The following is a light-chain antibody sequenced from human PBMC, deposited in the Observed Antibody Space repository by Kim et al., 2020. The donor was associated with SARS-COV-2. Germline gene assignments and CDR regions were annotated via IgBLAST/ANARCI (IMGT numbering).Light chain of an antibody. CDR2: RAS. CDR1: QSISTS. CDR3: QQYIHWPPKYT. V-gene: IGKV3-15*01. J-gene: IGKJ2*01. Sequence: SPGERATRSCRASQSISTSLAWYQQKPGQAPRLLIYRASTRATGIPARFSGSGSGTEFTLTISSLQSEDFALYYCQQYIHWPPKYTFGRGTKLEI.